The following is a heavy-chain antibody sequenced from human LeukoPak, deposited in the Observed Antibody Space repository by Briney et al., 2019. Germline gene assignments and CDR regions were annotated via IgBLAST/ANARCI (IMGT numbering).Heavy chain of an antibody. CDR2: INTNSGGT. CDR3: ARASSTYYDILTGYYPPYYYYGMDV. D-gene: IGHD3-9*01. CDR1: GYTFTGYY. J-gene: IGHJ6*02. Sequence: ASVKVSCKASGYTFTGYYMHWVRQAPGQGLEWMGWINTNSGGTNYAQKFQGRVTMTRDTSISTAYMELSRLRSDDTAVYYCARASSTYYDILTGYYPPYYYYGMDVWGQGTTVTVSS. V-gene: IGHV1-2*02.